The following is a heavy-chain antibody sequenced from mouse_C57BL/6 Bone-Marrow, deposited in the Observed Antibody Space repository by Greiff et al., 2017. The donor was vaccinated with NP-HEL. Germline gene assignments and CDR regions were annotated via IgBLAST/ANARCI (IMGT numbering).Heavy chain of an antibody. CDR2: ISSGSSTI. CDR1: GFTFSDYG. D-gene: IGHD2-2*01. J-gene: IGHJ3*01. V-gene: IGHV5-17*01. Sequence: EVQLQESGGGLVKPGGSLKLSCAASGFTFSDYGMHWVRQAPEKGLEWVAYISSGSSTIYYADTVKGRFTISRDNAKNTLFLQMTSLRSEDTAMYYCARGGLRRLAYWGQGTLVTVSA. CDR3: ARGGLRRLAY.